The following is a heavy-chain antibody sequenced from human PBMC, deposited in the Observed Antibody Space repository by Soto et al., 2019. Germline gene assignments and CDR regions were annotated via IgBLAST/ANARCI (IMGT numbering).Heavy chain of an antibody. J-gene: IGHJ6*02. D-gene: IGHD5-18*01. V-gene: IGHV4-59*01. CDR3: ARHVDTAIRDYYYYTMDV. CDR2: IYYSGST. CDR1: GGSISSYY. Sequence: PSETLSLTCTVSGGSISSYYWSWIRQPPGKGLEWIGYIYYSGSTNYNPSLKSRVTISVDTSKNQFSLKLSSVTAAGTAVYYCARHVDTAIRDYYYYTMDVWGQGTTVTVSS.